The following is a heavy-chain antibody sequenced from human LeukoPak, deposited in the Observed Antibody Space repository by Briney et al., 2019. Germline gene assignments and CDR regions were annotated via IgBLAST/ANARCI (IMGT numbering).Heavy chain of an antibody. CDR2: IRYDGSNK. CDR3: AKDSSAAAGTYIAD. Sequence: GGSLRLSCAASGFTFSSYGMHWVRQAPGKGLEWVAFIRYDGSNKYYADSVKGRFTISRDNSKNTLYLQMNSLRAEDTAVYYCAKDSSAAAGTYIADWGQGTLVTVSS. J-gene: IGHJ4*02. V-gene: IGHV3-30*02. CDR1: GFTFSSYG. D-gene: IGHD6-13*01.